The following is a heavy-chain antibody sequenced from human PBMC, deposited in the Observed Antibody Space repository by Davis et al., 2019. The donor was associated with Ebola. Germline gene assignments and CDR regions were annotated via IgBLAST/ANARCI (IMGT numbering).Heavy chain of an antibody. J-gene: IGHJ6*02. D-gene: IGHD2-8*02. CDR1: GFTFSNYA. CDR3: AKDLFWWSASDV. V-gene: IGHV3-48*03. CDR2: IAATGDHI. Sequence: GESLKISCAASGFTFSNYAMYWVRQAPGKGLEWVSHIAATGDHISYADFVEGRLIISRDDSKNTLFLQMNSLRGEDTAIYYCAKDLFWWSASDVWGQGTTVAVS.